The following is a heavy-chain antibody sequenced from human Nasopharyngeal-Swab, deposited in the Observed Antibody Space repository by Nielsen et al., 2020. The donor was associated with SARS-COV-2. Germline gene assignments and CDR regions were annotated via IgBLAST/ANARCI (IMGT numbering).Heavy chain of an antibody. Sequence: GGSLRLSCAASGFTFSTYAMYWVRQPPAKGLEWVSIISGSGGSTYYADSVKGRFTISRDNSKNTLYLQMNSLKTEDTALYYCTTDFYFDYWGQGTLVTVSS. V-gene: IGHV3-23*01. CDR2: ISGSGGST. CDR1: GFTFSTYA. CDR3: TTDFYFDY. J-gene: IGHJ4*02.